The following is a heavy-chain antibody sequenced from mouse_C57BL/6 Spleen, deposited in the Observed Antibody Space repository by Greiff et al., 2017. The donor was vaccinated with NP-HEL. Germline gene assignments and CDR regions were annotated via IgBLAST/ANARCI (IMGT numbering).Heavy chain of an antibody. J-gene: IGHJ2*01. V-gene: IGHV1-59*01. Sequence: QVQLQQPGAELVRPGTSVKLSCKASGYTFTSYWMHWVKQRPGQGLEWIGVIDPSDSYTNYNQKFKGKATLTVDTSSSTAYMQLSSLTSEDSAVYYCARYHGSRDYFDYGGQGTTLTVAS. CDR1: GYTFTSYW. D-gene: IGHD1-1*01. CDR3: ARYHGSRDYFDY. CDR2: IDPSDSYT.